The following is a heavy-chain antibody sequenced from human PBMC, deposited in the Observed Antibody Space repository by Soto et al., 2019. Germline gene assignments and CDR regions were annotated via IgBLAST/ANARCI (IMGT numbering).Heavy chain of an antibody. CDR2: ISGSDDST. CDR1: GFTFSTYA. CDR3: AKRSSSSTFDY. V-gene: IGHV3-23*01. D-gene: IGHD6-6*01. Sequence: GGSLRLSCAASGFTFSTYAMSWVHQAPGKGLEWVSAISGSDDSTYYADSVKGRFTISGDNSKNTLYLQMNSLRAEDTAVYYCAKRSSSSTFDYWGQGTLVTVSS. J-gene: IGHJ4*02.